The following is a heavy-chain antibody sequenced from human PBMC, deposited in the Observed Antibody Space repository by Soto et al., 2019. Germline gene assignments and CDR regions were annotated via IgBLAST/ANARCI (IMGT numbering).Heavy chain of an antibody. CDR3: ATDVIVGAIGVAFDI. Sequence: GASVKVSCKVSGYTLTKLSMHWVRQAPGKGLEWVGGFDPEDGETIYAQKFQGRVTMTEDTSTDTAYMELSSLRSEDTAVYYCATDVIVGAIGVAFDIWGQGTMVTVSS. V-gene: IGHV1-24*01. J-gene: IGHJ3*02. CDR1: GYTLTKLS. CDR2: FDPEDGET. D-gene: IGHD1-26*01.